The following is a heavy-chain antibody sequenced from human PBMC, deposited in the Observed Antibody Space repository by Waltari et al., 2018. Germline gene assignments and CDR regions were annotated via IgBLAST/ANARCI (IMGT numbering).Heavy chain of an antibody. V-gene: IGHV3-23*01. J-gene: IGHJ6*03. D-gene: IGHD6-13*01. CDR1: GFTFSSYA. Sequence: EVQLLESGGGLVQPGGSLRLSCAASGFTFSSYAMSWVSQAPGKGLECGSAISGSVGSTYYADDVKGRFTISRDNAKNTLYLQMNSLRAEDTAVYYCAKDHSSWYYMDVWGKGTTVTVSS. CDR2: ISGSVGST. CDR3: AKDHSSWYYMDV.